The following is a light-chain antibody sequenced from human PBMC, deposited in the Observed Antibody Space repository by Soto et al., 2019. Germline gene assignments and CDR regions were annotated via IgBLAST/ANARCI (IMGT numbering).Light chain of an antibody. CDR1: QDIAIY. V-gene: IGKV1-9*01. CDR3: QQYNSYSTT. Sequence: IQLTQSPSSLSASVGDRVTITCRASQDIAIYLAWYQQKPGEAPKLLIYAASTLYGGVPSRFSGSGSGTDFALTITSLQAEDFATYYCQQYNSYSTTFGQGTKVDIK. CDR2: AAS. J-gene: IGKJ1*01.